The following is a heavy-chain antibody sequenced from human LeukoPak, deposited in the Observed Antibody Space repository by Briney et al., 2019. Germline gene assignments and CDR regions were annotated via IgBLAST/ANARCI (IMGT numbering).Heavy chain of an antibody. CDR3: AAHTMVRGGDNY. CDR1: GYTFTSYY. J-gene: IGHJ4*02. D-gene: IGHD3-10*01. Sequence: ASVKVSCKASGYTFTSYYMHGVRQAPGQGLEWMGIINPSGGSTSYAQKFQGRVTMTRDTSTSTVYMELSSLRSEDTAVYYCAAHTMVRGGDNYWGQGTMVTVSS. CDR2: INPSGGST. V-gene: IGHV1-46*01.